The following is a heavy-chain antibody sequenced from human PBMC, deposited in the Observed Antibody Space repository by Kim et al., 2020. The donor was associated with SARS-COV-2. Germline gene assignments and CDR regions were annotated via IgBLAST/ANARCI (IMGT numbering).Heavy chain of an antibody. CDR3: ARRSAPYYYDSSGYPQMGAFDI. CDR1: GYTFTSYA. J-gene: IGHJ3*02. Sequence: ASVKVSCKASGYTFTSYAMHWVRQAPGQRLEWMGWINAGNGNTKYSQKFQGRVTITRDTSASTAYMELSSLRSEDTAVYYCARRSAPYYYDSSGYPQMGAFDIWGQGTMVTVS. V-gene: IGHV1-3*01. CDR2: INAGNGNT. D-gene: IGHD3-22*01.